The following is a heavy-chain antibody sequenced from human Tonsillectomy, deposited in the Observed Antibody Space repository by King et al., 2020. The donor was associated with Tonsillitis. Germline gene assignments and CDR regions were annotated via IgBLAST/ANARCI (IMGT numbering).Heavy chain of an antibody. J-gene: IGHJ6*02. D-gene: IGHD4-17*01. Sequence: QLQESGPGLVKPSETLSLTCTVSGGSMSSYYWSWIRQPPGKGLEWIGSIYYTGSTNYSPSLKSRVTISGDTSKNQFSLTLSFMTAADTAVYYCAGRMTTVTPDYYYYYGMDVWGQGTTVTVSS. V-gene: IGHV4-59*01. CDR2: IYYTGST. CDR3: AGRMTTVTPDYYYYYGMDV. CDR1: GGSMSSYY.